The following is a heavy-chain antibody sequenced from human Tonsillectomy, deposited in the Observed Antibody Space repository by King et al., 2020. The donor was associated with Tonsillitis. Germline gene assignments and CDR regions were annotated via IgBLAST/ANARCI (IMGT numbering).Heavy chain of an antibody. D-gene: IGHD2-2*01. J-gene: IGHJ4*02. CDR2: IRSNAKSYAT. CDR3: TRNDQLAAFDY. CDR1: GFTFSGSA. V-gene: IGHV3-73*02. Sequence: VQLVESGGGLVQPGGSLKVSCAASGFTFSGSAMHWVRQASGKGLEWVGRIRSNAKSYATAYAVSVKGRFTISRDDSKNTAYLQMNSLKTEDTAIYYCTRNDQLAAFDYWGQGTLVTVSS.